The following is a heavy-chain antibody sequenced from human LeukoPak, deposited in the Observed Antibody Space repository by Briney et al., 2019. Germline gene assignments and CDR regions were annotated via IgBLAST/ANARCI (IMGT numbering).Heavy chain of an antibody. V-gene: IGHV4-59*11. J-gene: IGHJ4*02. CDR2: IFNTGNT. Sequence: ASETLSLTCSVSGGSINSHYWSWIRQPPGKRLEWIGYIFNTGNTNYNPSLVSRVTMSVDTSRAQFFLRLSPVTAADTAIYYCASRPADTTWYGVFDYWSQGTLVTVSS. CDR1: GGSINSHY. D-gene: IGHD3-10*01. CDR3: ASRPADTTWYGVFDY.